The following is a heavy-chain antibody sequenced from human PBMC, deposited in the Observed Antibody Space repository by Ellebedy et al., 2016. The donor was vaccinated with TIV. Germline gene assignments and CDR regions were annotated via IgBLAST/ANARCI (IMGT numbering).Heavy chain of an antibody. CDR1: GGSISSSYYY. V-gene: IGHV4-39*01. J-gene: IGHJ4*02. Sequence: SETLSLTCTVSGGSISSSYYYWDWIRQPPGKGLEWIANIYYTGKTFYNPSLTSRVSMSLDTSKNQFSLRLSSVTVADTAVYYCEEGRSGWYYFDYWGQGTPVTVSS. CDR2: IYYTGKT. CDR3: EEGRSGWYYFDY. D-gene: IGHD6-19*01.